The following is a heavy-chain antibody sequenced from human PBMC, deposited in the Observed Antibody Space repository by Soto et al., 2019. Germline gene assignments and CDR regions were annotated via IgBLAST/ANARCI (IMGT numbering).Heavy chain of an antibody. CDR3: ARDVSVTSHYAFDI. V-gene: IGHV1-2*04. CDR2: INPNSGGT. CDR1: GYTFTGYY. Sequence: ASVKVSCKASGYTFTGYYMHWVRQAPGQGLEWMGWINPNSGGTNYAQKFQGWVTMTRDTSISTAYMELSRLRSDDTAVYYCARDVSVTSHYAFDIWGQGTMVTVSS. D-gene: IGHD4-17*01. J-gene: IGHJ3*02.